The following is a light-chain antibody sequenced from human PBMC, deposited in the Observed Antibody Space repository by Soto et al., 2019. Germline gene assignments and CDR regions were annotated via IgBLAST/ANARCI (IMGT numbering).Light chain of an antibody. V-gene: IGKV3-15*01. CDR2: DVS. J-gene: IGKJ4*01. CDR1: QSVRSK. CDR3: QQYGNWPLT. Sequence: EIVMTQSPATLSVSPGERATLSCRASQSVRSKVAWYKHKSGQAPRLLIFDVSTRATGIPARFSGSESGTEFTLTISSLQSEDFAIYYCQQYGNWPLTFGGGTKVEIK.